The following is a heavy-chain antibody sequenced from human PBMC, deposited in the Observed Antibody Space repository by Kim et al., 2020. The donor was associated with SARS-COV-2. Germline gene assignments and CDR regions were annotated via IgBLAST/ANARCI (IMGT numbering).Heavy chain of an antibody. CDR1: GFTFSSYG. J-gene: IGHJ4*02. D-gene: IGHD6-13*01. CDR3: AKDRHPWQQLADRRSYYFDY. V-gene: IGHV3-30*18. CDR2: ISYDGSNK. Sequence: GGSLRLSCAASGFTFSSYGMHWVRQSPGKGLEWVAVISYDGSNKYYADSVKGRFTISRDNSKNTLYLQMNILRAEDTAVYYCAKDRHPWQQLADRRSYYFDYWGQGTLVTVSS.